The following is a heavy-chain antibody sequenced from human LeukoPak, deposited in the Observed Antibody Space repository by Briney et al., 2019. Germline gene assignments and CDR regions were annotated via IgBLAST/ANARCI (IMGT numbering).Heavy chain of an antibody. Sequence: GASVKVSCKASGGTFSSYAISWVRQAPGQGLEWMGGIIPIFGTANYAQKFPGRVTITADESTSTAYMELSSLRSEDTAVYYCARDRGVATIYGMDVWGKGTTVTVSS. V-gene: IGHV1-69*13. CDR3: ARDRGVATIYGMDV. CDR2: IIPIFGTA. CDR1: GGTFSSYA. J-gene: IGHJ6*04. D-gene: IGHD3-3*01.